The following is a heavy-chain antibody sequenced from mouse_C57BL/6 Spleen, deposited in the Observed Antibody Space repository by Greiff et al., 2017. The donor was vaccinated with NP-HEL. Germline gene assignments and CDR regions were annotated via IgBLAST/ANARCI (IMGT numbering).Heavy chain of an antibody. CDR3: AKNMGLGTYYAMEY. Sequence: VQLQQSGPGLVQPSPSLSITCTASGFSFTSYGVHWVRQRPGQGLEWLGVICSGGSTDYYAAFISRLGISTDNSKSQVFFKMNSLQAEDTAIYYCAKNMGLGTYYAMEYWGQGTSVTVSS. D-gene: IGHD3-3*01. CDR2: ICSGGST. CDR1: GFSFTSYG. J-gene: IGHJ4*01. V-gene: IGHV2-4*01.